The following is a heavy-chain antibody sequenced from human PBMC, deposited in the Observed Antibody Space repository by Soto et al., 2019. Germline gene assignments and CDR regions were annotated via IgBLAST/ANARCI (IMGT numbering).Heavy chain of an antibody. CDR2: LYYSGSA. CDR1: AASSGRSSYF. V-gene: IGHV4-39*01. Sequence: SESLSLSCTVSAASSGRSSYFWGWIRQPPGKGLEWIGSLYYSGSAYYNPSLYSRVTISADTSKNLLSLKLRSVTAADTAVYYCARRDRGGNGGKSFPFWGQGTLVTVSS. CDR3: ARRDRGGNGGKSFPF. D-gene: IGHD5-12*01. J-gene: IGHJ4*02.